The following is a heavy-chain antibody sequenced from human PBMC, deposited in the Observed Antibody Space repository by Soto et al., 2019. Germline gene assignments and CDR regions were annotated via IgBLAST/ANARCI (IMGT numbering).Heavy chain of an antibody. J-gene: IGHJ6*04. V-gene: IGHV1-18*01. Sequence: AASVKISCKASGYTFTSYGISWVRQAPGQGLEWMGWISAYNGNTNYAQKLQGRVTMTTDTSTSTAYMELRSLRSDDTAVYYCARDRLHYYDSSGYYSENYYGMEVWGEGTTVTVSS. CDR2: ISAYNGNT. CDR3: ARDRLHYYDSSGYYSENYYGMEV. D-gene: IGHD3-22*01. CDR1: GYTFTSYG.